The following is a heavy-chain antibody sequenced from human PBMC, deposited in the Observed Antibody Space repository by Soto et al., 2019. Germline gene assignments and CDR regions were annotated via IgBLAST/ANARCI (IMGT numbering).Heavy chain of an antibody. J-gene: IGHJ6*02. Sequence: VESLKISCRGSGDTFTNYWIGWVRQMPGKGPEWMGIIYPGDSDTKYNPSFQGQVTISADKSITTTYLQWSSLKASDTAIYYCAASIFYYGMDVWGQGTTVTVSS. V-gene: IGHV5-51*01. CDR2: IYPGDSDT. CDR1: GDTFTNYW. CDR3: AASIFYYGMDV.